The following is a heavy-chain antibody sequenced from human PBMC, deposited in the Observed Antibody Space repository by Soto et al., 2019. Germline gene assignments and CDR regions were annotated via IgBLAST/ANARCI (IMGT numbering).Heavy chain of an antibody. CDR2: ISGSGGTT. J-gene: IGHJ4*02. CDR1: GFTFSNYA. Sequence: GGSLRLSCAASGFTFSNYAINWVRQAPGKGLEWVSVISGSGGTTYYAESVKGRFTISRDNSKNTLYLQMNSLRAEDTAVYCCAKGDSTFFGIIDYWGQGALVTVSS. D-gene: IGHD3-3*01. V-gene: IGHV3-23*01. CDR3: AKGDSTFFGIIDY.